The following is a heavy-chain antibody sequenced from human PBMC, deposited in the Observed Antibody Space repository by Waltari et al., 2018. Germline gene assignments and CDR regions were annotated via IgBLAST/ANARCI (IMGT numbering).Heavy chain of an antibody. CDR1: GFTVSSNY. V-gene: IGHV3-53*01. J-gene: IGHJ4*02. Sequence: EVQLVESGGGLIQPGGSLRLSCAASGFTVSSNYMSWVRQAPGKGVGVVSVIYSGGSTYYADSVKGRFTISRDKSKNTLYLQMNSLRDEDTAVYYCARASGDDEYFDYWGQGTLVTVSS. D-gene: IGHD2-15*01. CDR3: ARASGDDEYFDY. CDR2: IYSGGST.